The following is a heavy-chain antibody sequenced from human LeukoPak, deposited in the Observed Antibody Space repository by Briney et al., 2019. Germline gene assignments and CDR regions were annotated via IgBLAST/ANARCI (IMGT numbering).Heavy chain of an antibody. CDR3: ASRQWLVDYYYYGMDV. Sequence: PSETLSLTCTVSGGSISSGGYYWSWIRQHPGKGLEWIGYIYYSGSTYYNPSLKSRVTISVDTSKNQFSLKLSSVTAADTAVYYCASRQWLVDYYYYGMDVWGQGTTVTVSS. CDR1: GGSISSGGYY. J-gene: IGHJ6*02. D-gene: IGHD6-19*01. V-gene: IGHV4-31*03. CDR2: IYYSGST.